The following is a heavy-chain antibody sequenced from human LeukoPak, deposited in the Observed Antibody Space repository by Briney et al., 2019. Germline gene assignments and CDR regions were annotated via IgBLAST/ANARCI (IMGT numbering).Heavy chain of an antibody. J-gene: IGHJ4*02. CDR1: GFTFSSYG. Sequence: NPGGTLRLSCAASGFTFSSYGMSWIRQAPGKGLEWVSYISSSGSTIYYADSVKGRFTISRDNAKNSLYLQMNSLRAEDTALYYCAKGLERESRLDSWGQGTLVTVSS. CDR2: ISSSGSTI. CDR3: AKGLERESRLDS. D-gene: IGHD1-1*01. V-gene: IGHV3-11*01.